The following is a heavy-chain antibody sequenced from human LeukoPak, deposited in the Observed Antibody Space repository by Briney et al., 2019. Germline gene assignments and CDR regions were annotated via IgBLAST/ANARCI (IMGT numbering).Heavy chain of an antibody. CDR2: IYTDDST. J-gene: IGHJ4*02. V-gene: IGHV3-53*01. CDR3: ARDPHGYNSYFDY. CDR1: GFIVSSNY. D-gene: IGHD5-24*01. Sequence: GGSLRLSCAASGFIVSSNYMNWVRQAPGKGLEWVSVIYTDDSTYYADSVKGRFTISRDISRNTVHLQMNSLRAGDTAVYYCARDPHGYNSYFDYWGQGTLVTVSS.